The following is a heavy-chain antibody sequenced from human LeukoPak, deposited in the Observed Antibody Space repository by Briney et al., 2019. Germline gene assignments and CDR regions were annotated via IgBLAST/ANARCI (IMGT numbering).Heavy chain of an antibody. J-gene: IGHJ4*02. CDR2: INPNSGGT. CDR3: ASPQRGRDNWNYY. V-gene: IGHV1-2*02. D-gene: IGHD1-7*01. Sequence: ASVKVSCKASGYTFTGYYMHWVRQAPGQGLEWMGWINPNSGGTNYAQKFQGRVTMTRDTSVSTAYMELSRLRSDDTAVYYCASPQRGRDNWNYYWGQGTLVTVSS. CDR1: GYTFTGYY.